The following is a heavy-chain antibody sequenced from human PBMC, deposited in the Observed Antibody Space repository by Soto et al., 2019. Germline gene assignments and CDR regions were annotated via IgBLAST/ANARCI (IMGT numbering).Heavy chain of an antibody. CDR2: INWNGVST. CDR1: EFTFSHYG. D-gene: IGHD7-27*01. V-gene: IGHV3-20*04. J-gene: IGHJ4*02. Sequence: GECLRLSCEASEFTFSHYGMSSVLRKPVEGLECVSGINWNGVSTGYADSVKGRFIISRDNAKNSLYLHMNSLGVEDTALYYCARDFSGLRWFPTGGPDYWGRGTLVTVSS. CDR3: ARDFSGLRWFPTGGPDY.